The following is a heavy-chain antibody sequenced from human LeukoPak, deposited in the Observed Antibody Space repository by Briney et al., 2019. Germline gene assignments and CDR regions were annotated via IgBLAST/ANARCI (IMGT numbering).Heavy chain of an antibody. D-gene: IGHD6-13*01. CDR3: AKPGTSSSWYYFDY. J-gene: IGHJ4*02. V-gene: IGHV3-23*01. Sequence: GGSLRLSCAASGFTFTSYAMSWVRQAPGKGLEWVSGISGNGGSTYYADSVKGRFTTSRDNSKNTLYMQMNSLRAEDTAVYYCAKPGTSSSWYYFDYWGQGTLVTVSS. CDR1: GFTFTSYA. CDR2: ISGNGGST.